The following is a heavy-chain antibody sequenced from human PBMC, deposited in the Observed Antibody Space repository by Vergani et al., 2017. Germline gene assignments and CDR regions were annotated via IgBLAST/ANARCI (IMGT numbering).Heavy chain of an antibody. J-gene: IGHJ4*02. CDR2: IYYSGST. CDR1: GGSISSYY. D-gene: IGHD4-17*01. V-gene: IGHV4-59*01. CDR3: ARGGFTVTPYYFDY. Sequence: QVQLQESGPGLVKPSETLSLTCTVSGGSISSYYWSWIRQPPGKGLELIGYIYYSGSTNYNPSLKSRVTISVETSKNQFSLKLSSLTAADTAVYYCARGGFTVTPYYFDYWGQGTLVTVSS.